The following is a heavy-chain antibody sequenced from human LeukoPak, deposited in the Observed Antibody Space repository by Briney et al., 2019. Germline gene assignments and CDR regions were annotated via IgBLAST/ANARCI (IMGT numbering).Heavy chain of an antibody. CDR2: IYYSGNTNSYSGST. CDR1: GGSITNYF. Sequence: PSETLSLTCTVSGGSITNYFWSWIRQPPGKGLEWIGYIYYSGNTNSYSGSTNYNPSLKSRVTISVDTSKNQFSLKLSSVTAADTAVYYCARARGPPSRWYYYDSSGETRFDPWGQGTLVTVSS. V-gene: IGHV4-59*01. CDR3: ARARGPPSRWYYYDSSGETRFDP. D-gene: IGHD3-22*01. J-gene: IGHJ5*02.